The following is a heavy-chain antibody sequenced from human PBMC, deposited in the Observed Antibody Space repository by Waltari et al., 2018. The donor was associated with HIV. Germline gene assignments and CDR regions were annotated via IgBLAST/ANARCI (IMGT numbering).Heavy chain of an antibody. J-gene: IGHJ6*02. CDR2: INTNTGNP. V-gene: IGHV7-4-1*02. CDR3: ARITMTLGRGMDV. Sequence: QLQLVQSGTELKKPGASVKVSCKASGYTFPNYAMNWVRQAPGHGLEWMVWINTNTGNPTYAQGFTGRFVFSLDTSVSTAYLQISSLKAEDTAVYYCARITMTLGRGMDVWGQGTTVTVSS. CDR1: GYTFPNYA. D-gene: IGHD3-10*01.